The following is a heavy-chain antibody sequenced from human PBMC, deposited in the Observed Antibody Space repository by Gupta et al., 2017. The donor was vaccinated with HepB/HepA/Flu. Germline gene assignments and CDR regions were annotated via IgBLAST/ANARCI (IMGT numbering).Heavy chain of an antibody. CDR1: GYTFTSYD. CDR2: MNPNSGNT. D-gene: IGHD6-19*01. CDR3: ARDERLGSGWYTSHAFDI. V-gene: IGHV1-8*01. Sequence: QVQLVQSGAEVKKPGASVKVSCKASGYTFTSYDINWVRPAPGQGLEWMGWMNPNSGNTGYAQKFQGRVTMTRNTSISTAYMELSSLRSEDTAVYYCARDERLGSGWYTSHAFDIWGQGTMVTVSS. J-gene: IGHJ3*02.